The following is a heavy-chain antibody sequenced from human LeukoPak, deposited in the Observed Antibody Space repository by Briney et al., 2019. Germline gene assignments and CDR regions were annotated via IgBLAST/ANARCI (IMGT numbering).Heavy chain of an antibody. CDR2: ISYDGTIK. Sequence: QPGGSLRLSCVASGFTFSNYAMHWVRQAPGKGLEWVAVISYDGTIKYYADSVRGRFTISRDNSKNTLFLQMNSLSREDTAPYYCAKVASSTYFDSWGQGTLVTVSS. CDR3: AKVASSTYFDS. V-gene: IGHV3-30*04. J-gene: IGHJ4*02. D-gene: IGHD2/OR15-2a*01. CDR1: GFTFSNYA.